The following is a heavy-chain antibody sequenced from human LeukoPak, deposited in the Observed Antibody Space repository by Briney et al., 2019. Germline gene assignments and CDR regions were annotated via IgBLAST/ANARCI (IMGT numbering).Heavy chain of an antibody. V-gene: IGHV3-7*01. CDR1: GFTFSDYW. CDR2: INQDGNQK. Sequence: GGSLRLSCTASGFTFSDYWMSWVRQAPGKGLEWVTNINQDGNQKYYVDSVKGRFAISRDNAKNSVFLQMSSLSAEDTAVYYCARDPDSFDFWGQGTLVTVSS. CDR3: ARDPDSFDF. D-gene: IGHD3-3*01. J-gene: IGHJ4*02.